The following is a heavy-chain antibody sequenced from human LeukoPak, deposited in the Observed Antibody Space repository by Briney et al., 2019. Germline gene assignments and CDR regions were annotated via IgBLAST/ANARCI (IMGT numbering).Heavy chain of an antibody. CDR1: GGTFSSYA. V-gene: IGHV1-69*05. Sequence: ASVKVSCKASGGTFSSYAISWVRQAPGQGLEWMGRIIPIFGTANYAQKFQGRVTITTDESTSTAYMGLSSLRSEDTAVYYCATGYSSGLYYFDYWGQGTLVTVSS. CDR2: IIPIFGTA. CDR3: ATGYSSGLYYFDY. D-gene: IGHD6-19*01. J-gene: IGHJ4*02.